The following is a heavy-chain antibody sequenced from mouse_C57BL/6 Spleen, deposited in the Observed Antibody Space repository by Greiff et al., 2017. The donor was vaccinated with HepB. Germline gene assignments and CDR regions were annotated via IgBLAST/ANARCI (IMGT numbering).Heavy chain of an antibody. CDR1: GYAFTNYL. CDR2: INPGSGGT. Sequence: QVQLQQSGAELVRPGTSVKVSCKASGYAFTNYLIEWVKQRPGQGLEWIGVINPGSGGTNYNDKFKGKATLTADKSSSTAYLQLSSLTSEDTAVYFCARSRKTIYDGYQFLYYYAMDYWGQGTSVTVSS. V-gene: IGHV1-54*01. D-gene: IGHD2-3*01. J-gene: IGHJ4*01. CDR3: ARSRKTIYDGYQFLYYYAMDY.